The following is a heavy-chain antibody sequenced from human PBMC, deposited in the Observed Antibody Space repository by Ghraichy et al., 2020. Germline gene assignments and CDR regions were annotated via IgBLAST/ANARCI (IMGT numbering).Heavy chain of an antibody. V-gene: IGHV3-66*01. CDR2: IYADNSS. Sequence: LSLTCAASGVSVSYNYMSWVRQAPGKGLEWVSLIYADNSSYYADSMKGRVTISRDNSKNTVYLQMNSLRAEDTAVYYCARDRYYDSIGRYYYYYYGMDVWGQGTTVTVS. J-gene: IGHJ6*02. CDR1: GVSVSYNY. D-gene: IGHD3-22*01. CDR3: ARDRYYDSIGRYYYYYYGMDV.